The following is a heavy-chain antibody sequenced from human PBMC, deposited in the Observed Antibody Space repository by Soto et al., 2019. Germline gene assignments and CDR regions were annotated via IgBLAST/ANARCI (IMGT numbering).Heavy chain of an antibody. CDR3: ARHSTRGSCYSCFDY. Sequence: SETLSLTCTVSGGSISSSSYYWGWIRQPPGKGLEWIGSIYYSGSTYYNPSLKSRVTISVDTSKNQFSLKLSSVTAADTAVYYCARHSTRGSCYSCFDYWGQGTLVTVSS. CDR2: IYYSGST. J-gene: IGHJ4*02. V-gene: IGHV4-39*01. CDR1: GGSISSSSYY. D-gene: IGHD2-15*01.